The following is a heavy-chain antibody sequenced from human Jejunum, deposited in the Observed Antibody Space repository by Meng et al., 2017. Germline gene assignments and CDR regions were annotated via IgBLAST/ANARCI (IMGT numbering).Heavy chain of an antibody. CDR3: ARDLLGPAIAATGWFDP. CDR1: GASISDNNW. D-gene: IGHD6-13*01. CDR2: IHHTGNI. Sequence: LQESGPGLGKPSGTLSLTCAVSGASISDNNWWSWVRQAPGKGLEWIGEIHHTGNINYNPSLKSRVTMSLDKPKNQFSLEVTSVTAADTAVYYCARDLLGPAIAATGWFDPWGQGTPVTVSS. V-gene: IGHV4-4*02. J-gene: IGHJ5*02.